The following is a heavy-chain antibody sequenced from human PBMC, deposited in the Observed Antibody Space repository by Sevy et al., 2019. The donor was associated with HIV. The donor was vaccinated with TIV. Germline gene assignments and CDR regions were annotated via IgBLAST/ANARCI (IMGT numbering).Heavy chain of an antibody. CDR2: IYGSAGVT. V-gene: IGHV3-23*01. Sequence: GGSLRLSCAASGITFSGYAMNWVRQAPGKGLDWVSTIYGSAGVTYYADSVKGRFTISRDNSKNTLFLQMNNLPAEDTAVYYCAGGRFDSTGSFDAFDIWGRGTLVTVSS. CDR3: AGGRFDSTGSFDAFDI. CDR1: GITFSGYA. J-gene: IGHJ3*02. D-gene: IGHD3-22*01.